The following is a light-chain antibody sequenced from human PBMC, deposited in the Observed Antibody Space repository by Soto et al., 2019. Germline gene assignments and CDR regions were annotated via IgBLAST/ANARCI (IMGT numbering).Light chain of an antibody. V-gene: IGLV4-69*01. J-gene: IGLJ7*01. Sequence: QPVLTQSPSASASLGASVKLTCTLSSGHSNYAIAWHQQQPEKGPRYLMKVNSGGSHIKGDGIPDRFSGSSSGAERYLFMSSLASEDEADYYCQTWGTGSAFVVFGGGTQLTVL. CDR1: SGHSNYA. CDR3: QTWGTGSAFVV. CDR2: VNSGGSH.